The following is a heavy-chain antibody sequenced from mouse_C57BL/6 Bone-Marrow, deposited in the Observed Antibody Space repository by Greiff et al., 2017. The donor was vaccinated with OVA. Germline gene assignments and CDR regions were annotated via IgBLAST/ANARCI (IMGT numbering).Heavy chain of an antibody. CDR2: ISSGGSYT. J-gene: IGHJ4*01. CDR1: GFTFSSYG. CDR3: ARMGFLYYYAMDY. Sequence: DVQLVESGGDLVKPGGSLKLSCAASGFTFSSYGMSWVRQTPDKRLEWVATISSGGSYTYYPDSVKGRFTISRDNAKNTLYLQMSSLKSEDTAMYYCARMGFLYYYAMDYWGQGTSVTVSS. V-gene: IGHV5-6*01. D-gene: IGHD2-3*01.